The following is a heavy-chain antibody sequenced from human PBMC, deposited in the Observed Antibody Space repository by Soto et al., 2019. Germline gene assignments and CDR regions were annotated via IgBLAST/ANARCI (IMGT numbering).Heavy chain of an antibody. J-gene: IGHJ4*01. D-gene: IGHD4-17*01. CDR3: ARGIDSGGIKRIDY. V-gene: IGHV1-69*13. CDR1: GDTFNKYA. Sequence: PVQVSSKASGDTFNKYAFNWERQAPGQGLEWLGGIIPIFGTPNYAQRVQGRVTITADESTSTAYIERSLRRSEDTSVYFCARGIDSGGIKRIDYWGDVTLFTVSS. CDR2: IIPIFGTP.